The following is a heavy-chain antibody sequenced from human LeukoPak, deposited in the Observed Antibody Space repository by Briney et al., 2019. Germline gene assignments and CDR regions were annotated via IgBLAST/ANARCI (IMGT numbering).Heavy chain of an antibody. CDR2: IIPILGIA. Sequence: SVKVSCKASGGTFSSYAISWVRQAPGQGLEWMGRIIPILGIANYAQKFQGRVTITADKSTSTAYMELSSLRSEDTAVYYCARVPLYDSSGPVGWFDPWGQGTLVTVSS. V-gene: IGHV1-69*04. D-gene: IGHD3-22*01. CDR3: ARVPLYDSSGPVGWFDP. CDR1: GGTFSSYA. J-gene: IGHJ5*02.